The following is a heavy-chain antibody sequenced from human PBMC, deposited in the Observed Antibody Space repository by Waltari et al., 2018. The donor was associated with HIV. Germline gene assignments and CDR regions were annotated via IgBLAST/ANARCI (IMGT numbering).Heavy chain of an antibody. CDR3: ARGLVPIDFNGMDV. Sequence: QVQVQESGPGLVKPSETLSLTCTVSGGSISSHYWSWIRQTPGKGLEWIGYIFYDGRTDYNPSLKSRVTLAVDTSKNQFSLNRRSVTTADTAVYYCARGLVPIDFNGMDVWGQGTMVTVSS. V-gene: IGHV4-59*11. CDR1: GGSISSHY. D-gene: IGHD3-16*01. J-gene: IGHJ6*02. CDR2: IFYDGRT.